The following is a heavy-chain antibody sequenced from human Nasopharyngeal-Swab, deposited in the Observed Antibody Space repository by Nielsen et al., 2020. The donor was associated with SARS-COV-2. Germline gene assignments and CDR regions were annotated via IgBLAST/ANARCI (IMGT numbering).Heavy chain of an antibody. V-gene: IGHV4-59*13. D-gene: IGHD2-15*01. Sequence: SETLSLTCTFSGGSIISYYWSWIRQPPGKGLEWIGYIYYSGSTNYNPSLKSRVTISVDTSKNQFSLKLSSVTAADTAVYYCARDLVCSGGSCYSNGFDYWGQGTLVTVSS. CDR2: IYYSGST. CDR3: ARDLVCSGGSCYSNGFDY. CDR1: GGSIISYY. J-gene: IGHJ4*02.